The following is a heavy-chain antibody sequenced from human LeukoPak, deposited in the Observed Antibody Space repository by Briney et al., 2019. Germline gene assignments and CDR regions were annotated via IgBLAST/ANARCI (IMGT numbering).Heavy chain of an antibody. J-gene: IGHJ4*02. V-gene: IGHV4-34*01. D-gene: IGHD6-6*01. CDR2: INHSGST. CDR3: AKVWWGIAARRIVY. CDR1: GGSFSGYY. Sequence: SETLSLTCVVYGGSFSGYYLSWIRQPPGKGLEWIGEINHSGSTNYNPSLKSRVTISVDPSKKQFSLKLSSVTAADTALFYCAKVWWGIAARRIVYWGQGTLVTVSS.